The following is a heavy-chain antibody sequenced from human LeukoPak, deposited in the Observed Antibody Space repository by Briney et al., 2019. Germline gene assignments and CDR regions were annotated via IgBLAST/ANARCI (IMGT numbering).Heavy chain of an antibody. D-gene: IGHD2-2*01. CDR2: IRYDGSNK. Sequence: GGSLRPSCAASGFTFSSYGMHWVRQAPGKGLEWVAFIRYDGSNKYYADSVKGRFTISRDNSKNTLYLQMNSLRAEDTAVYYCAKFWYCSSTSCPGEDYWGQGTLVTVSS. CDR1: GFTFSSYG. J-gene: IGHJ4*02. CDR3: AKFWYCSSTSCPGEDY. V-gene: IGHV3-30*02.